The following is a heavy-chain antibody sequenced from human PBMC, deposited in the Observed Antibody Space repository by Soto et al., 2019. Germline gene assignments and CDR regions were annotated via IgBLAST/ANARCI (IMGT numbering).Heavy chain of an antibody. CDR1: GGSISSGGYY. J-gene: IGHJ3*02. D-gene: IGHD3-3*01. Sequence: QVQLQESGPGLVKPSQTLSLTCTVSGGSISSGGYYWSWIRQHPGKGLEWIGYIYYSGSTYYNPSLKSRVTISVDTSKNQFALKLSSVTAADTAVYYCARSPGARRSITIFGVVIIRGDAFDIWGQGTMVTVSS. V-gene: IGHV4-31*03. CDR3: ARSPGARRSITIFGVVIIRGDAFDI. CDR2: IYYSGST.